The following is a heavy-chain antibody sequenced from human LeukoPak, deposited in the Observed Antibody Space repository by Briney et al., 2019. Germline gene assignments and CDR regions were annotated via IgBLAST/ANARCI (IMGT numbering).Heavy chain of an antibody. CDR1: GYTFTSYD. V-gene: IGHV1-8*03. D-gene: IGHD3-22*01. CDR2: MNPNSGNT. J-gene: IGHJ3*02. Sequence: GASLKVSCKASGYTFTSYDINWVRQATGQGLEWMGWMNPNSGNTGYAQKFQGRVTITRNTSISTAYMELSSLRSEDTAVYYCARGSGYYDSSGIDAFDIWGQGTMVTVSS. CDR3: ARGSGYYDSSGIDAFDI.